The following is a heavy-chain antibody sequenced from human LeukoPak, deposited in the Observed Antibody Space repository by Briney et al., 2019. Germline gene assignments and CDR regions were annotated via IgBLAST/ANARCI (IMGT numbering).Heavy chain of an antibody. CDR2: IYYSGST. J-gene: IGHJ6*02. CDR3: ARDSVTMVRGVIIPSPMDV. V-gene: IGHV4-31*03. Sequence: SETLSLTCTVSGGSISSGGYYWSWIRQHPGTGLEWIGYIYYSGSTYYDPSLKSRVTISVDTPKNQFSLKLSSVTAADTAVYYCARDSVTMVRGVIIPSPMDVWGQGTTVTVSS. CDR1: GGSISSGGYY. D-gene: IGHD3-10*01.